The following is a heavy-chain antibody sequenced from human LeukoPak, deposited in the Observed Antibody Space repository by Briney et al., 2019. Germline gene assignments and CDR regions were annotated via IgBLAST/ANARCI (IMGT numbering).Heavy chain of an antibody. Sequence: GGSLRLSCAASGFTFSSHAMSWVRQGPGKGLEWVSAISGSGGRTYYADSMKGRFTISRDNSKNTMYLQMNSLRVEDTAVYYCAKNRNGDYAQYFEYWGQGTLVTVSS. V-gene: IGHV3-23*01. CDR3: AKNRNGDYAQYFEY. CDR1: GFTFSSHA. CDR2: ISGSGGRT. D-gene: IGHD4-17*01. J-gene: IGHJ4*02.